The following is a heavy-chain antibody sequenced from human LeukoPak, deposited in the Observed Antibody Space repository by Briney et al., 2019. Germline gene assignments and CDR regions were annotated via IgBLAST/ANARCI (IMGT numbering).Heavy chain of an antibody. CDR1: GYSVTNYW. D-gene: IGHD1-26*01. V-gene: IGHV5-51*01. Sequence: GESLKISCKGSGYSVTNYWIGWVRQMPGKGLEWMGIIYPGDSDTRHSPSFQGQVTISADKSISTAYLQWSSLKASDTAMYYCARNSIEGATQSPFDIWGQGTMVTVSS. J-gene: IGHJ3*02. CDR3: ARNSIEGATQSPFDI. CDR2: IYPGDSDT.